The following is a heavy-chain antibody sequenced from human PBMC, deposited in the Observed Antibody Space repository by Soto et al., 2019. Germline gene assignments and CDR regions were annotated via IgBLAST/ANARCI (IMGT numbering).Heavy chain of an antibody. Sequence: QVQLVQSGAEVKKPGSSVKVSCKASGGTFSSYAISWVRQAPGQGLEWMGGIIPIFGTANYAQKFQGRVTINAVASTRTAYVERGSLRYEGTAVYYGARVDTAMVGLNWFDPWGQGTLVTVSS. CDR3: ARVDTAMVGLNWFDP. J-gene: IGHJ5*02. D-gene: IGHD5-18*01. V-gene: IGHV1-69*12. CDR2: IIPIFGTA. CDR1: GGTFSSYA.